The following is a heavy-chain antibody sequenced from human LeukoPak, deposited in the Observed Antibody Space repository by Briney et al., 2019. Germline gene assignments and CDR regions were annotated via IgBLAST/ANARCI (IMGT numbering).Heavy chain of an antibody. D-gene: IGHD2-15*01. V-gene: IGHV3-53*01. Sequence: GGSLRLSCAASGFTLSSYAMSWVRQAPGKGLEWVSVIYSGGSTYYADSVKGRFTISRDNSKNTLYLQMNSLRAEDTAVYYCARVCSGGSCYGAFDYWGQGTLVTVSS. J-gene: IGHJ4*02. CDR1: GFTLSSYA. CDR3: ARVCSGGSCYGAFDY. CDR2: IYSGGST.